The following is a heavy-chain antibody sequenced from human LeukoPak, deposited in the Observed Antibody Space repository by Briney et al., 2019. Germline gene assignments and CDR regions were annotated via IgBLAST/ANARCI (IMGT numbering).Heavy chain of an antibody. Sequence: PGGSLRLSCAASGFTFSSYAMRWVRQAPGKGLEWVAGISYDGSNKYYADSVKGRFTISRDNSKNTLYLQMNSLRAEHTAVYYCARACSIPAAGYYRYCYYYMDVWGKGTTVTVSS. D-gene: IGHD2-2*01. CDR2: ISYDGSNK. CDR3: ARACSIPAAGYYRYCYYYMDV. V-gene: IGHV3-30*01. CDR1: GFTFSSYA. J-gene: IGHJ6*03.